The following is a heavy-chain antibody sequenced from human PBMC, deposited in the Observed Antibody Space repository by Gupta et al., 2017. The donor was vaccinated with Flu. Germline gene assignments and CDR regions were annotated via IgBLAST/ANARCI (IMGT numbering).Heavy chain of an antibody. J-gene: IGHJ4*02. Sequence: EVQLVESGGGLIMPGESLRLSCAASGFTFANAWMSWVRQAPGKGLEWVGRIKTKSDGETTDYAASLKGRFTISRDDSKNTLYLQASSLKTEDTAVYYCATDFCSGGYCSLTTLNSWGQGTLVTVSS. CDR3: ATDFCSGGYCSLTTLNS. V-gene: IGHV3-15*01. D-gene: IGHD2-15*01. CDR2: IKTKSDGETT. CDR1: GFTFANAW.